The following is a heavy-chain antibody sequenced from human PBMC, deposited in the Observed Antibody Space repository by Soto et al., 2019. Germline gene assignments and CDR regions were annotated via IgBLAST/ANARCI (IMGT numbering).Heavy chain of an antibody. CDR1: GFTFGSYS. J-gene: IGHJ4*02. Sequence: GVSLRLSCAASGFTFGSYSINWVRQAPGKGLEWVSYISSSSSTIYYADSVKGRFTISRDNAKNSLYLQMNSLRDEDTAVYYCARGLYYYDSSGYWGYWGKGTLVTVPQ. D-gene: IGHD3-22*01. CDR2: ISSSSSTI. V-gene: IGHV3-48*02. CDR3: ARGLYYYDSSGYWGY.